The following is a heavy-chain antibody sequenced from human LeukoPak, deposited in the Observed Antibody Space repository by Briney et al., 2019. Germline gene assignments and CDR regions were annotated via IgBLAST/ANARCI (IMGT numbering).Heavy chain of an antibody. J-gene: IGHJ4*02. Sequence: GRSLRLSCAASGFTFSGYWMNWVRQAPGKGLEWVAIIKQYASEKDYVDSVKGRFSISRDNAKNSLYLQMNSLRVENTAVYYCARVSSLAVAGFFDYWGQGILVTVSS. V-gene: IGHV3-7*01. CDR3: ARVSSLAVAGFFDY. CDR1: GFTFSGYW. D-gene: IGHD6-19*01. CDR2: IKQYASEK.